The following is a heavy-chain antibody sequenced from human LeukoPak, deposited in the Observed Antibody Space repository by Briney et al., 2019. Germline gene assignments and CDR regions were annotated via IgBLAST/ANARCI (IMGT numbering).Heavy chain of an antibody. V-gene: IGHV3-30*18. CDR1: GFTFSSYG. CDR3: AKDQGQSDY. CDR2: ISYDGSSK. J-gene: IGHJ4*02. Sequence: PGGSLRLSCAASGFTFSSYGMHWVRQAPGKGLEWVAVISYDGSSKYYADSVKGRSTISRDNSKNTLYLQMNSLRAEDTAVYYCAKDQGQSDYWGQGTLVTVSS.